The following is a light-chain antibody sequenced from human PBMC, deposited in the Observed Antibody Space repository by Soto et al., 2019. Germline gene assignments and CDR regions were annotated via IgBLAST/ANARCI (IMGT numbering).Light chain of an antibody. CDR3: QQRSEWPLCT. CDR1: QSVSSSY. CDR2: GAS. V-gene: IGKV3D-20*02. Sequence: EIVLTQSPGTLSLSPGERATLSCRASQSVSSSYLAWYQQKPGQAPRLLIYGASSRATGIPDRFSGSGSGTDFTLTISRLEPEDFAVYYCQQRSEWPLCTFGQGTKLEIK. J-gene: IGKJ2*02.